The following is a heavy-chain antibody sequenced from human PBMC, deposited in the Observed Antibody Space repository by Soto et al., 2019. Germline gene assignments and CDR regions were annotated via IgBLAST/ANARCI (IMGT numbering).Heavy chain of an antibody. CDR3: ARDEGGSGWDLYDY. J-gene: IGHJ4*02. CDR2: IWYDGSNK. D-gene: IGHD6-19*01. CDR1: GFTFSSYG. V-gene: IGHV3-33*01. Sequence: PGGSLRLSCAASGFTFSSYGVHWVRQAPGKGLEWVAVIWYDGSNKYYADSVKGRFTISRDNSKNTLYLQMNSLRAEDTAVYYCARDEGGSGWDLYDYWGQGTLVTVSS.